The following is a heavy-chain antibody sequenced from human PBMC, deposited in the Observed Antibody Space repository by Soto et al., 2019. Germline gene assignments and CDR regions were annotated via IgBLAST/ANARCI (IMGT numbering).Heavy chain of an antibody. CDR3: ARGANIVVVVAATSDFDY. Sequence: SETLSLTYAVSGGSISSGGYSWSWIRQPPGKGLEWIGYIYHSGSTYYNPSLKSRVTISVDRSRNQFSLKLSSVTAADTAVYYCARGANIVVVVAATSDFDYWGQGTLVTVSS. CDR1: GGSISSGGYS. J-gene: IGHJ4*02. CDR2: IYHSGST. V-gene: IGHV4-30-2*01. D-gene: IGHD2-15*01.